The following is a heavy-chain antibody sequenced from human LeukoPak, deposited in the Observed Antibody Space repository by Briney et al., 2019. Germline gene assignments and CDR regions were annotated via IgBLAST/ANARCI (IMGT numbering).Heavy chain of an antibody. V-gene: IGHV4-39*01. CDR1: GGSIDSRSYY. CDR2: IYHSGST. Sequence: SETLSLTCTVSGGSIDSRSYYGDWIRQAPGKGLEWIGTIYHSGSTEYNPSLKSRVAIFVDTSKNQFSLILHSVAAADTAVYYCARRSEFDNTHYHYFDYWGQGALVTVSS. CDR3: ARRSEFDNTHYHYFDY. J-gene: IGHJ4*02. D-gene: IGHD2-15*01.